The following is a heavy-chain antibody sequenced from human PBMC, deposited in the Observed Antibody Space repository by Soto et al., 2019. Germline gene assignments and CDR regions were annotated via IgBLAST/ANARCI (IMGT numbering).Heavy chain of an antibody. CDR1: GFTFSSYT. CDR3: ARVPGKGCCSGGYCYAPGF. CDR2: INSGGRT. D-gene: IGHD2-15*01. J-gene: IGHJ1*01. V-gene: IGHV3-66*02. Sequence: GETLRLSCAASGFTFSSYTMNWVLQAPGKGLEWVSGINSGGRTYYADSLKGRTTISRDNSQNTLFLQMTSLRDEDTAVYYCARVPGKGCCSGGYCYAPGFWGPGILVTVSS.